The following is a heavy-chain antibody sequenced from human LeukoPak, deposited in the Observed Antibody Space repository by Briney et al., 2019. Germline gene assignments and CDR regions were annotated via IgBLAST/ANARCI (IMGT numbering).Heavy chain of an antibody. D-gene: IGHD4-11*01. Sequence: SETLSLTCAVYGESFRAYYWTWPRQPPGKGLVWLGEISHSGSTNHHPSLKSRVPISVNTSKKHFSLRHSSVTAADTAVYYCARGDYGNPRSNSWFDPWGQGTLVTVSS. CDR1: GESFRAYY. CDR2: ISHSGST. CDR3: ARGDYGNPRSNSWFDP. J-gene: IGHJ5*02. V-gene: IGHV4-34*01.